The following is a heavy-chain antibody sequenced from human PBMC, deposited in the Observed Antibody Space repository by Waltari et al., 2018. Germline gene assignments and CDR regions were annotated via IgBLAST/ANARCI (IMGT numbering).Heavy chain of an antibody. CDR2: IYYSGST. J-gene: IGHJ4*02. Sequence: QLQLQESGPGLVKPSETLSLTCTVSGGPISSSSNYWGWLSQPPGKGLEWIGRIYYSGSTYYNPSLKSRVTISVDTSKNQFSLKLSSVTAADTAVYYCARHQTYYDTPLDYWGQGTLVTVSS. CDR3: ARHQTYYDTPLDY. V-gene: IGHV4-39*01. CDR1: GGPISSSSNY. D-gene: IGHD3-9*01.